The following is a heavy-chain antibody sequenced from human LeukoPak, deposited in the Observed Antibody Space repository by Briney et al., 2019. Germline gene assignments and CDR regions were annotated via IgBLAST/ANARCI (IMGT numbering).Heavy chain of an antibody. CDR1: GGSISSSY. Sequence: PSQTLSLTCTVSGGSISSSYWSWVRQPPGKGLEWIGYIDNSGSTNYNPSLKSRVTISLDTPKNQFSLKLSSVTAADTAVYYCARAPLYSGGSGWSIYYFYAMDVWGQGTTVTVSS. J-gene: IGHJ6*02. D-gene: IGHD6-19*01. CDR2: IDNSGST. CDR3: ARAPLYSGGSGWSIYYFYAMDV. V-gene: IGHV4-59*01.